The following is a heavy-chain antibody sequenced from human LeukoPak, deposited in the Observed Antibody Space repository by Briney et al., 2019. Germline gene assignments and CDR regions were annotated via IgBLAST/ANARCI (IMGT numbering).Heavy chain of an antibody. J-gene: IGHJ5*02. CDR2: ISPSGST. V-gene: IGHV1-46*01. CDR3: AKCDETGTTRWFDP. Sequence: GASVKVSCKASGYTFINYCMHWVRQAPGQGLEWMGLISPSGSTTYAQNLQGRVTMTRDTSTSTLYMELSSLRSDDTAIYYCAKCDETGTTRWFDPWGQGTLVTVSP. D-gene: IGHD1-7*01. CDR1: GYTFINYC.